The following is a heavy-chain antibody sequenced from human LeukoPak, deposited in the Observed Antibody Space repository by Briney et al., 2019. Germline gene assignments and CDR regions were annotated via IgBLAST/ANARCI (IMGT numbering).Heavy chain of an antibody. D-gene: IGHD3-3*01. Sequence: SETLSLNCTVSGGSISSYHWSWLRQPPGQGLEWIGNIYYTRSTNYNPSLKSRVTISLDTSKNEFSLKLSSVTSADTAVYYCTRSLGVVIHGGMDVWGQGTTVTVSS. CDR1: GGSISSYH. CDR2: IYYTRST. CDR3: TRSLGVVIHGGMDV. J-gene: IGHJ6*02. V-gene: IGHV4-59*01.